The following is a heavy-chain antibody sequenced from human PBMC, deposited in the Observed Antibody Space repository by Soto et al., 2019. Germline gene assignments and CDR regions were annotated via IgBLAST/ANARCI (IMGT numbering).Heavy chain of an antibody. CDR1: GFSLSNARMG. V-gene: IGHV2-26*01. Sequence: QVTLKESGPVLVIPTETLTLTCTVSGFSLSNARMGVSWIRQPPGKALEWLAHLFGNDEKSYSTSLKSRLTISKDTSKSQVVLTMTNMDPVDTATYYCARRGVYCDYDYWGQGTLVSVSS. CDR3: ARRGVYCDYDY. CDR2: LFGNDEK. D-gene: IGHD3-9*01. J-gene: IGHJ4*02.